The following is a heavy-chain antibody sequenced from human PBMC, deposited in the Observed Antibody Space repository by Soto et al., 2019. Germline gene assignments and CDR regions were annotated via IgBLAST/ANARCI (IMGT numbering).Heavy chain of an antibody. D-gene: IGHD2-15*01. V-gene: IGHV4-30-4*01. CDR3: AAFVGAYWYFDL. CDR1: GDSISSGDYY. Sequence: SETLSLTCTVSGDSISSGDYYWSWIRQPPGKALEWIGYIYNSGSTYYNPSLKSRVTMSVDMSKKQFSLELSSVTAADTAVYYCAAFVGAYWYFDLWGRGTLVTVSS. J-gene: IGHJ2*01. CDR2: IYNSGST.